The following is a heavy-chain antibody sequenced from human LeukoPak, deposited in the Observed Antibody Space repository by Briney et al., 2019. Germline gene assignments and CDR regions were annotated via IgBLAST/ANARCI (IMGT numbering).Heavy chain of an antibody. CDR1: GGSISSGSYY. V-gene: IGHV4-61*02. CDR3: ASQVYSGSYLDAFDI. CDR2: IYSSGST. J-gene: IGHJ3*02. D-gene: IGHD1-26*01. Sequence: SETLSLTCTVSGGSISSGSYYWSWIRQPAGKGLEWIGRIYSSGSTNDNPSLKRRVTISVDPSKNQFSMKLSSVPAADTAVYYCASQVYSGSYLDAFDIWGQGTMVTVSS.